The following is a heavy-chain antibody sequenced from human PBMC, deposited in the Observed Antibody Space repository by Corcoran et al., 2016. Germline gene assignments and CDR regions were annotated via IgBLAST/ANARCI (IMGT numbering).Heavy chain of an antibody. Sequence: QLQLQESGPGLVKPSETLSLTCTVSGGSISSSSYYWGWIRQPPGKGLEWIGSFYYSGSTYYNPSLKSRVPISVDTSTNKFSLKLSSVTAADTAVYYCAREDYGGKRTLWGQGTLVTVSS. CDR1: GGSISSSSYY. V-gene: IGHV4-39*07. J-gene: IGHJ4*02. CDR2: FYYSGST. D-gene: IGHD4-17*01. CDR3: AREDYGGKRTL.